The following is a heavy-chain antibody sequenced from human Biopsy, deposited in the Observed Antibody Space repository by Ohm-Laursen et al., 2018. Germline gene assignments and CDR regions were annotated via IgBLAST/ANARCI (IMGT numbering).Heavy chain of an antibody. CDR1: GFGVNTYG. Sequence: VQLVESGGGVVQPGRSLRLSCAASGFGVNTYGMHWVRQGPGKGLEWVSVISSDGTKELYADSVKGRFTISRDNSKNTLYLQMTSLRPEDTAVYYCAKPTTRYGDYIHYFSYYGLDVWGQGTTVTVSS. D-gene: IGHD4-17*01. V-gene: IGHV3-30*18. CDR2: ISSDGTKE. CDR3: AKPTTRYGDYIHYFSYYGLDV. J-gene: IGHJ6*02.